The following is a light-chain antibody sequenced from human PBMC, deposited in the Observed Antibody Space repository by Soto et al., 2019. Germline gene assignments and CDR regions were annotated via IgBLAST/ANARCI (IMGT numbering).Light chain of an antibody. CDR1: QSISSW. V-gene: IGKV1-5*01. CDR3: QYYNSYHT. J-gene: IGKJ1*01. CDR2: DAS. Sequence: DIQMTQSPSTLSASVGDRVTITCRASQSISSWLAWYQQKPGKAPKLLIYDASSLESGVPSRFSGSGSGTEFTLAISSLQPDVFATHYCQYYNSYHTFGQGTKVDSK.